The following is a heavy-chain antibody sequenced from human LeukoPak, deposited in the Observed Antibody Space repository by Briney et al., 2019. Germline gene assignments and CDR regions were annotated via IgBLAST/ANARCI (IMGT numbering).Heavy chain of an antibody. V-gene: IGHV3-15*01. CDR1: GFTFSNAW. CDR2: IKSKTDGVTT. Sequence: PGGSLRLSCAASGFTFSNAWMSWVRQAPGKGLEWVGRIKSKTDGVTTDYAAPVKGRFTISRDDSKNTLYLQMNSLKTEDTAVYYCTTFGVAAPSWDYYYYIDVWGKGTTVTVSS. D-gene: IGHD6-13*01. CDR3: TTFGVAAPSWDYYYYIDV. J-gene: IGHJ6*03.